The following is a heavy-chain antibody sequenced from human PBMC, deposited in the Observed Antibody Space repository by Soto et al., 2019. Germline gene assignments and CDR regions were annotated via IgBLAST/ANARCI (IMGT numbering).Heavy chain of an antibody. CDR2: INHSGST. CDR3: ARVASRWYSSSWYAYDAFDI. V-gene: IGHV4-34*01. CDR1: GGSFSGYY. D-gene: IGHD6-13*01. J-gene: IGHJ3*02. Sequence: QVQLQQWGAGLLKPSETLSLTCAVYGGSFSGYYWSWIHQPPGKGLEWIGEINHSGSTNYNPSLKSRVTISVDTSKNQFSLKLSSVTAADTAVYYCARVASRWYSSSWYAYDAFDIWGQGTMVTVSS.